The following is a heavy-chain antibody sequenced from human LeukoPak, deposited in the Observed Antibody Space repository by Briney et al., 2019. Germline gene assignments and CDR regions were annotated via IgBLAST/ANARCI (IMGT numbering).Heavy chain of an antibody. CDR3: VSFYETY. J-gene: IGHJ4*02. CDR2: INSDGSWT. CDR1: GNYW. Sequence: GGSLRLSCAASGNYWMHWVRQVPGKGLVWVSHINSDGSWTSYADSVKGRFTISKDNAKNTVYLQMNSLRAEDTAVYYCVSFYETYWGRGTLVTVS. D-gene: IGHD2/OR15-2a*01. V-gene: IGHV3-74*01.